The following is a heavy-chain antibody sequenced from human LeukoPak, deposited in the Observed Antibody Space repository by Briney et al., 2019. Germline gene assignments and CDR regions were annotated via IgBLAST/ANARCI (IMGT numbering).Heavy chain of an antibody. V-gene: IGHV3-7*01. D-gene: IGHD3-22*01. CDR1: GFTFSSYA. Sequence: GGSLRLSCAASGFTFSSYAMSWVRQAPGKGLEWVANIKEDGSEKYYVDSMEGRFTISRDNAKNSLYLQMNSLRVEDTAVYYCARYYYNDSGYSEDAFDIWGQGTMVTVSA. J-gene: IGHJ3*02. CDR2: IKEDGSEK. CDR3: ARYYYNDSGYSEDAFDI.